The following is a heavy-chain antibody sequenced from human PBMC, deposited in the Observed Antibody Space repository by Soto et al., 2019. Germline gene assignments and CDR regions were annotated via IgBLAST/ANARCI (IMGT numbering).Heavy chain of an antibody. J-gene: IGHJ4*02. D-gene: IGHD4-4*01. CDR2: IYSSGST. V-gene: IGHV4-59*01. Sequence: SETLSLTCTVSGGSISNYYWSWIRQPPWKGLEWIGYIYSSGSTNYNPSLKSRVTISVDTSKNQFSLKLSSVTAADTAVYYCARGYRSLDYWGQGTMVTVSS. CDR3: ARGYRSLDY. CDR1: GGSISNYY.